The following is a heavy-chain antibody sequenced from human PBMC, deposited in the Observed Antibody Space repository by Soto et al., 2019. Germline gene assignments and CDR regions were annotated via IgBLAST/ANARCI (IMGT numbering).Heavy chain of an antibody. CDR3: ARHTPAISISDH. CDR2: IYYSGST. D-gene: IGHD2-15*01. CDR1: CGSISSGGYY. J-gene: IGHJ4*02. V-gene: IGHV4-39*01. Sequence: SETLSLTCTVSCGSISSGGYYWSWIRQHPGKGLEWIGSIYYSGSTYYNPSLKSRVTISVDTSKNQFSLKLSSVTAADTAVYYCARHTPAISISDHWGQGTLVTVSS.